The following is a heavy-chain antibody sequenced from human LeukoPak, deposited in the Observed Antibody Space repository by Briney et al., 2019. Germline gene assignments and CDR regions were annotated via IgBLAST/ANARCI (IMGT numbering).Heavy chain of an antibody. CDR2: IYYSGGT. J-gene: IGHJ6*03. Sequence: SETLSLTCTVSGGSISSYYWSWIRQPPGKGLEWIGYIYYSGGTNYNPSLKSRVTISVDASKNQFSLKVSSVNAADTAMYYCARSRVGSAGGANWNYMDVWGKGTTVTVSS. CDR3: ARSRVGSAGGANWNYMDV. V-gene: IGHV4-59*01. D-gene: IGHD1-1*01. CDR1: GGSISSYY.